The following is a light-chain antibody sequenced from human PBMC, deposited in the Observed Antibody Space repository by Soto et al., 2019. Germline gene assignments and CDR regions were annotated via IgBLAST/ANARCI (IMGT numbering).Light chain of an antibody. J-gene: IGLJ1*01. V-gene: IGLV1-44*01. CDR2: TNT. Sequence: QAARTQPPSASGTPGQRVTISCSGSSSNVGGNPVNWYQHVPTTAPKLLIYTNTQRPSGVPDRFSGSKSGTSASLAISGLQSEDEADYYCASWDDSLNGPVFGTGTKVTV. CDR1: SSNVGGNP. CDR3: ASWDDSLNGPV.